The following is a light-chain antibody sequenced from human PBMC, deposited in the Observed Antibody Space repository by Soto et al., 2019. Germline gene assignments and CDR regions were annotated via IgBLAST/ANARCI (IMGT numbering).Light chain of an antibody. Sequence: QSALTQPASVSGSPGQSITISCTGTSSDVGSYNLVSWYQQHPGKAPKFMIYGVTKRPSGVSNRFYGSKSGNTASLTISGLQAEDEADYYCCSYAGSNTYVFGTGTKLTVL. CDR3: CSYAGSNTYV. J-gene: IGLJ1*01. CDR2: GVT. V-gene: IGLV2-23*02. CDR1: SSDVGSYNL.